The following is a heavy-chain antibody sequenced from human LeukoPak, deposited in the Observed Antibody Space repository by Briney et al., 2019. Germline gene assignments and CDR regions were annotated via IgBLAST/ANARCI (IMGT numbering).Heavy chain of an antibody. J-gene: IGHJ6*02. CDR1: GFTFSTYS. V-gene: IGHV3-21*01. CDR2: ISSRSHYI. Sequence: GGSLRLSCAASGFTFSTYSMNWVRQAPGKGLEWVSSISSRSHYIYYADSVKGRFTISRDNAKDSLYLQMNSLRAEDTAVYYCSGLYNYGMDVWGQGTTVTVSS. CDR3: SGLYNYGMDV.